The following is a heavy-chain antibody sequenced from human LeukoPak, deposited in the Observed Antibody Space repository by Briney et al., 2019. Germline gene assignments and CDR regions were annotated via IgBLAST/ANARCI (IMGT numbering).Heavy chain of an antibody. V-gene: IGHV4-34*01. CDR3: ARVGDYYDSSGYYYFGC. Sequence: PSETLSLTCAVYGGSFSGYYWSWIRQPPGKGLEWIGEINHSGSTNYNPSLKSRVTISVDTSKNQFSLKLSSVTAADTAVYYCARVGDYYDSSGYYYFGCWGQGTLVTVSS. CDR1: GGSFSGYY. J-gene: IGHJ4*02. CDR2: INHSGST. D-gene: IGHD3-22*01.